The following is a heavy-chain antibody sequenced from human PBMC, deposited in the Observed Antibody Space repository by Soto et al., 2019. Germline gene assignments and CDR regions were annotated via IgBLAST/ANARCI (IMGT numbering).Heavy chain of an antibody. D-gene: IGHD6-6*01. CDR1: GGTFSSYA. CDR2: IIPIFGTA. Sequence: SVKVSCKASGGTFSSYAISWVRQAPGQGLEWMGGIIPIFGTANYAQKFQGRVTITADESTSTAYMELSSLRSEDTAVYYCASGGLSSSSSDYYYGMDVWGQGTTVTVSS. J-gene: IGHJ6*02. V-gene: IGHV1-69*13. CDR3: ASGGLSSSSSDYYYGMDV.